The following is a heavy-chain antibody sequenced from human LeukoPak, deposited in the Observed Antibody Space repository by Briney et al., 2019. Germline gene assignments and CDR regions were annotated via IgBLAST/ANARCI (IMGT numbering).Heavy chain of an antibody. J-gene: IGHJ5*02. CDR3: AKEVVDIVVVPAAIRWFDP. V-gene: IGHV3-23*01. CDR2: ISGSGDST. CDR1: GFTFSSYV. Sequence: GGSLRLSCAASGFTFSSYVMSWVRQAPGKGPEWVSAISGSGDSTYYADSVKGRFTISRDDSKNTLYLQMNSLRAEDTAVYYCAKEVVDIVVVPAAIRWFDPWGQGTLVTVSS. D-gene: IGHD2-2*01.